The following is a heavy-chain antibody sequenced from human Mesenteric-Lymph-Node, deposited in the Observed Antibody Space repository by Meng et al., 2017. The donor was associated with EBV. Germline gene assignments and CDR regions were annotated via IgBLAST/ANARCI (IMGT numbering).Heavy chain of an antibody. D-gene: IGHD3-10*01. V-gene: IGHV3-30-3*01. Sequence: QVQLVEAGGGVVLPGRSLRLSRAASGFTFSSYALNWVRQAPGKGLEWVAVISYDGSTKYYADSVKGRFTISRDNSKNTLYLQMNSLRPEDTAVYYCARFGDLFLDQWGQGTLVTVSS. CDR1: GFTFSSYA. CDR3: ARFGDLFLDQ. CDR2: ISYDGSTK. J-gene: IGHJ4*02.